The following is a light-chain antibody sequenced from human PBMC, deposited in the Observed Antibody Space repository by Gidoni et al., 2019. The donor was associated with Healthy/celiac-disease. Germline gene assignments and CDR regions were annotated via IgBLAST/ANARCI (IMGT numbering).Light chain of an antibody. Sequence: DIQMTQSPSFLSASVGDRVTTTCRASQSISSYLNWYQQKPGKAPKLLIYAASSLQSGVPSRFSGSGSGTDFTLTISSLQPEDFATYYCQQSYSTPMYTFGQGTKLEIK. CDR3: QQSYSTPMYT. CDR2: AAS. J-gene: IGKJ2*01. V-gene: IGKV1-39*01. CDR1: QSISSY.